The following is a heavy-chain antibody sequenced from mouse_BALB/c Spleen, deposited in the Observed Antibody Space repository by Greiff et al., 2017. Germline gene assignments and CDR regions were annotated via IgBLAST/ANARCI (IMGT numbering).Heavy chain of an antibody. J-gene: IGHJ4*01. CDR3: ARRVRGAMDY. CDR1: GYSITSDYA. D-gene: IGHD2-14*01. Sequence: EVKLQQSGPGLVKPSQSLSLTCTVTGYSITSDYAWNWIRQFPGNKLEWMGYISYSGSTSYNPSLKSRISITRDTSKNQFFLQLNSVTTEDTATYYCARRVRGAMDYWGQGTSVTVSS. V-gene: IGHV3-2*02. CDR2: ISYSGST.